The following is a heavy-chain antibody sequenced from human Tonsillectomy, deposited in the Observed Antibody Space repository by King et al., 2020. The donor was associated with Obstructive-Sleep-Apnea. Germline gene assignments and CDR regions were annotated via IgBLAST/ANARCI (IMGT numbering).Heavy chain of an antibody. CDR1: GFTFSDYY. D-gene: IGHD6-19*01. CDR2: ISSSGNTI. CDR3: ARDFSGYDSGWHYFDY. J-gene: IGHJ4*02. Sequence: VQLVESGGGLVKPGESLRLSCAPSGFTFSDYYMNWIRQAPGKGLEGVSYISSSGNTIHYADSVQGRFTISRYNAKNSLYLPLNSLRAEDTAVYYCARDFSGYDSGWHYFDYWGQGTLVTVSS. V-gene: IGHV3-11*01.